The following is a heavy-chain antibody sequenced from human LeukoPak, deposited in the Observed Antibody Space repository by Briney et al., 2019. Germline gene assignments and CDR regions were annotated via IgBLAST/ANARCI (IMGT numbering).Heavy chain of an antibody. CDR2: ISSSSSAI. Sequence: GGSLRLSCTASGFTFSSYSMNWVRQAPGKGLEWVSYISSSSSAIYYADSVKGRFTISRDSAKNSLYLQMNSLRAEDTAVYYCARILPRQYRPPYYYYMDVWGKGTTVTVSS. J-gene: IGHJ6*03. CDR1: GFTFSSYS. CDR3: ARILPRQYRPPYYYYMDV. D-gene: IGHD4-11*01. V-gene: IGHV3-48*01.